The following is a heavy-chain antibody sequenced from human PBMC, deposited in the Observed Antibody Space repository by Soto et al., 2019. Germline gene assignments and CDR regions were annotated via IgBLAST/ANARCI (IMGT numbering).Heavy chain of an antibody. D-gene: IGHD3-22*01. V-gene: IGHV1-69*06. J-gene: IGHJ4*02. CDR2: LIPIFGTA. CDR3: AIDRGYYNSSGYYYGSHALDY. CDR1: GGTFSSYT. Sequence: SVKVFAKTSGGTFSSYTIRWVRQAPGQGLEWRGGLIPIFGTANYAQKFQGRVTMTADKYTRTAYRERSSLRSEDTAVYYCAIDRGYYNSSGYYYGSHALDYWGLG.